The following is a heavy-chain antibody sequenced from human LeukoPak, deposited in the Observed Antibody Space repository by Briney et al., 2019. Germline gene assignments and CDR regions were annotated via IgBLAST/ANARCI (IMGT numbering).Heavy chain of an antibody. J-gene: IGHJ4*02. CDR3: ARMGTRYCSSTSCYSVDY. V-gene: IGHV4-39*01. Sequence: SETLSLTCTVSGGSIGSSSYYWGWIRQPPGKGLEWIGSIYYSGSTYYNPSLKSRVTISVDTSKNQFSLKLSSVTAADTAVYYCARMGTRYCSSTSCYSVDYWGQGTLVTVSS. CDR1: GGSIGSSSYY. D-gene: IGHD2-2*01. CDR2: IYYSGST.